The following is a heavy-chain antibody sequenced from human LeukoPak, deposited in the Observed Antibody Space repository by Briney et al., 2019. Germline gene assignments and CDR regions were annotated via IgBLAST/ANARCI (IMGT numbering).Heavy chain of an antibody. CDR2: INPNSGDT. Sequence: ASVKVSCKASGYTFTDYYMHWVRQAPGQGLEWMGWINPNSGDTNPAQKFQGRVTMTRDTSISTAYMELSRLRSDDTAVYYCARDLFSGSPVGLFDPWGQGTLVTVSS. D-gene: IGHD3-10*01. CDR3: ARDLFSGSPVGLFDP. J-gene: IGHJ5*02. V-gene: IGHV1-2*02. CDR1: GYTFTDYY.